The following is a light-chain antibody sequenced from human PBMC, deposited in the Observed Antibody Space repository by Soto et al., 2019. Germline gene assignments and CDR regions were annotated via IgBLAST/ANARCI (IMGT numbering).Light chain of an antibody. CDR2: GAS. Sequence: EVVXTQSPXTXSXSPGERATLSCRASQSISSSYLAWYQQRPGQAPRLLIHGASSRATGIPDRFSGSGSGTDFTLTISRLEPEDFAVYYCQQYGISSHTFGQGTKLEIK. J-gene: IGKJ2*01. CDR1: QSISSSY. CDR3: QQYGISSHT. V-gene: IGKV3-20*01.